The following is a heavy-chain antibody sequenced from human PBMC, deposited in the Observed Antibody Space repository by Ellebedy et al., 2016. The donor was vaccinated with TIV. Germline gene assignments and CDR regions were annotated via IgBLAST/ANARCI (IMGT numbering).Heavy chain of an antibody. Sequence: ASVKVSCKASGYTFTSYDINWVRQATGQGLEWMGWMNPNSGNTGYAQKFQGRVTMTRNTSVSTAYMELSSLRSDDTAVYYCARGLGLGPGTYPYDYWGQGTLVTVSS. CDR2: MNPNSGNT. CDR3: ARGLGLGPGTYPYDY. J-gene: IGHJ4*02. V-gene: IGHV1-8*01. CDR1: GYTFTSYD. D-gene: IGHD3-10*01.